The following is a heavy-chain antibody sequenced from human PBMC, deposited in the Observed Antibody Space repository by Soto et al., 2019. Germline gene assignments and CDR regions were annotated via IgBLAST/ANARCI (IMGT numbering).Heavy chain of an antibody. CDR2: ISDSSGTR. V-gene: IGHV3-48*02. D-gene: IGHD6-19*01. J-gene: IGHJ3*02. Sequence: PGGSLRLSCAASGFTFATYSMNWVRQAPGKGLEWVSYISDSSGTRNYADSVKGRFTISRDNAKNSLYLQMNSLRDDDSALYYCARASGWYPSDAFDIWGQGTPVTV. CDR1: GFTFATYS. CDR3: ARASGWYPSDAFDI.